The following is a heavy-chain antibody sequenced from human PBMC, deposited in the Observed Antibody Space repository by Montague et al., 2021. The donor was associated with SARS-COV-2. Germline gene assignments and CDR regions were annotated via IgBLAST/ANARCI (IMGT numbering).Heavy chain of an antibody. CDR3: ARHWGIAAAGN. CDR1: GGSITDRTYY. CDR2: INYSGTT. Sequence: SETLSLTCSVSGGSITDRTYYWGCIRQSPGKGLEWIGAINYSGTTYYNPSLKIRVTISLDTAKNQFSLKMTSVTAADTAVYYCARHWGIAAAGNWGQGTLVTVSS. V-gene: IGHV4-39*01. J-gene: IGHJ4*02. D-gene: IGHD6-13*01.